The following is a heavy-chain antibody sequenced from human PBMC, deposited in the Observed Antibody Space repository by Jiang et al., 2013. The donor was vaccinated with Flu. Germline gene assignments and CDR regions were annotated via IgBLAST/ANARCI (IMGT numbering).Heavy chain of an antibody. V-gene: IGHV4-59*08. Sequence: GSGLVKPSETLSLTCTVSGDSVSRYNWNWIRRPPGKGLEWIGYIYYNGDTLYNPSLESRVTISLDTSKNQFSLKLTSVTASDTAVYFCARRVDASGKFPHLSWFDPGARESWSASP. CDR1: GDSVSRYN. D-gene: IGHD3-10*01. J-gene: IGHJ5*02. CDR3: ARRVDASGKFPHLSWFDP. CDR2: IYYNGDT.